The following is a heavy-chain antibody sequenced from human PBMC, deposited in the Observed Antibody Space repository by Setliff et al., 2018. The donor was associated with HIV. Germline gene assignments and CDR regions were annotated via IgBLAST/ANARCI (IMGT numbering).Heavy chain of an antibody. CDR1: GGSFSDYY. D-gene: IGHD5-12*01. CDR3: ARGDGYRGNDAYYDSGMDV. J-gene: IGHJ6*02. CDR2: INHSGST. Sequence: PSETLSLTCAVYGGSFSDYYWSWIRQPPGKGLEWIGEINHSGSTNYNPSLKSRVTISVDTSMDQFSLKLNSVTAADTAVYYRARGDGYRGNDAYYDSGMDVWGQGITVTVSS. V-gene: IGHV4-34*01.